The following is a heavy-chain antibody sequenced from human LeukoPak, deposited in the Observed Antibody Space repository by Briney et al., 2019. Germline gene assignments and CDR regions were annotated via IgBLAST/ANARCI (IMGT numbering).Heavy chain of an antibody. J-gene: IGHJ3*02. Sequence: ASVKVSCKVSGYTLSEISMQWVRQAPGKGLEWMGGFDPEDGETIYAQRFQGRVTMTEDTSTDTAYMELSSLRFEDTAVYYCARAKYNSGWYGAFDIWGQGTMVTVSS. CDR2: FDPEDGET. CDR3: ARAKYNSGWYGAFDI. CDR1: GYTLSEIS. D-gene: IGHD6-19*01. V-gene: IGHV1-24*01.